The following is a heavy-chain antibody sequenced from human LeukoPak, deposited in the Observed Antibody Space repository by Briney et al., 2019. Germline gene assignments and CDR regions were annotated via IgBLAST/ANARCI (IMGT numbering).Heavy chain of an antibody. V-gene: IGHV3-7*01. CDR1: GFTFSSYW. Sequence: GGSLRLSCAASGFTFSSYWMTWVRKAPGKGLEWVANIKQDGSEKYYVDSVKGRFTISRDNAKNSLYLQMNSLSAEDTAVYYCARGFRALDYWGQGTLVTVSS. CDR3: ARGFRALDY. D-gene: IGHD3-10*01. CDR2: IKQDGSEK. J-gene: IGHJ4*02.